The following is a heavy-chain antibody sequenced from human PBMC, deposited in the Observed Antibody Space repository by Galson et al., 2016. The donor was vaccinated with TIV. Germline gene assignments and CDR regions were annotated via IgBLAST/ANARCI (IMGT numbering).Heavy chain of an antibody. D-gene: IGHD2-2*01. J-gene: IGHJ4*02. CDR3: ARNRFCGRSSCLDYFDN. CDR2: IWYDGTNR. Sequence: SLRLSCAASGFTFSSYAMHWVRQAPGKGLEWVAIIWYDGTNRDYADSVKGRFTISRDNPQGTLYLQMNSLRVEDTAVYYCARNRFCGRSSCLDYFDNWGQVTLVTVSS. CDR1: GFTFSSYA. V-gene: IGHV3-33*01.